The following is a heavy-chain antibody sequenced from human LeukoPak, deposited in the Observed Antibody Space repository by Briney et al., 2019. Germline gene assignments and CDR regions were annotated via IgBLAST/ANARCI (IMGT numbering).Heavy chain of an antibody. CDR3: ADYGVSGVRNNFY. Sequence: TGGSLRLSCAASGLAFSSYAMSWVRQPPGKGLEWVSTIGVASITFYADSVKGRFTISRDNSRNTVYLQMTSLRADDTALHYCADYGVSGVRNNFYWGLGTLVTVSS. D-gene: IGHD3-3*01. J-gene: IGHJ4*02. CDR2: IGVASIT. CDR1: GLAFSSYA. V-gene: IGHV3-23*01.